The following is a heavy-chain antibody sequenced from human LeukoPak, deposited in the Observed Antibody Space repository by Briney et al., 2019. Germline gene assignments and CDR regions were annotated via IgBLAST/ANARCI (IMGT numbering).Heavy chain of an antibody. V-gene: IGHV3-23*01. CDR3: AKCGARRIAAAGNVDY. CDR2: ISGSGGST. Sequence: GGSLKLSCAASGFTFSRYAMSWVRQAPGKGLEWGSAISGSGGSTYYADSVKGRFTISRDNSKNTLYLQMNSLRAEDTAVYYCAKCGARRIAAAGNVDYWGQGTLVTVSS. J-gene: IGHJ4*02. CDR1: GFTFSRYA. D-gene: IGHD6-13*01.